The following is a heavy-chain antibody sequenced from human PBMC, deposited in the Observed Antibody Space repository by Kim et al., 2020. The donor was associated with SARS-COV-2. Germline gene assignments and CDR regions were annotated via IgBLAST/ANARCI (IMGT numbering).Heavy chain of an antibody. CDR2: DSDT. J-gene: IGHJ4*02. CDR3: ARVGELPDY. V-gene: IGHV5-51*01. D-gene: IGHD1-26*01. Sequence: DSDTSYSPSFQGQVPISADKSISTAYLQWSSLKASDTAMYYCARVGELPDYWGQGTLVTVSS.